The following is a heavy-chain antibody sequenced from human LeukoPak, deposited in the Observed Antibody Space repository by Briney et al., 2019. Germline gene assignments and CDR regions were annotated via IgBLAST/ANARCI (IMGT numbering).Heavy chain of an antibody. J-gene: IGHJ4*02. Sequence: SETLSLTCTVSGGSISSSSYYWGWIRQPPGKGLEWIGYIYCSGSTNYNPSLKSRVTISVDTSKNQFSLKLSSVTAADTAVYYCARDHSGYVSDWGQGTLVTVSS. CDR1: GGSISSSSYY. CDR2: IYCSGST. D-gene: IGHD5-12*01. V-gene: IGHV4-61*01. CDR3: ARDHSGYVSD.